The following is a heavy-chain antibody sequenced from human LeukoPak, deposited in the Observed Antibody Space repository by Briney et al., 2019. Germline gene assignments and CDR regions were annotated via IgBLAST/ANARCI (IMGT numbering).Heavy chain of an antibody. Sequence: PSETLSLTCTVSGYSISSGYYWGWIRPPPGKGLEWIGNIYHSGSTYYNPSLKRRVTISVDKSNNASSLKLSSVTAADTAVYYCARTPAIVGTMQGAQLDYWGQGTLVTVSS. CDR1: GYSISSGYY. CDR3: ARTPAIVGTMQGAQLDY. D-gene: IGHD5-12*01. J-gene: IGHJ4*02. V-gene: IGHV4-38-2*02. CDR2: IYHSGST.